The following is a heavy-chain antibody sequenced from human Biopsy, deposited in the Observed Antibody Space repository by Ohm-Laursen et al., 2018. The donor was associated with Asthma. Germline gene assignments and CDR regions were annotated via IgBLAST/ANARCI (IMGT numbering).Heavy chain of an antibody. CDR1: GFTFSRYG. V-gene: IGHV3-30*18. J-gene: IGHJ4*02. CDR3: AKRRGYSDLTDFDH. Sequence: SLRLSCAASGFTFSRYGMHWVRQAPGKGLEWVAVVSYDGGVAHYADSMKGRFTISRDNAKSMLYLQMNRLRTDDTAVYYCAKRRGYSDLTDFDHWGQGTLVTVSS. D-gene: IGHD3-3*01. CDR2: VSYDGGVA.